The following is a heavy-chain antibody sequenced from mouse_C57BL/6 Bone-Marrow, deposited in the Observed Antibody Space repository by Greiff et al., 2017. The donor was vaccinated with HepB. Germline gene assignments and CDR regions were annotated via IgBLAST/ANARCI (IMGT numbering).Heavy chain of an antibody. V-gene: IGHV1-15*01. CDR3: TRMGDWVIYAMDY. CDR1: GYTFTDYE. CDR2: IDPETGGT. D-gene: IGHD4-1*01. Sequence: QVQLKQSGAELVRPGASVTLSCKASGYTFTDYEMHWVKQTPVHGLEWIGAIDPETGGTAYNQKFKGKAILTADKSSSTAYMELRSLTSEDSAVYYCTRMGDWVIYAMDYWGQGTSVTVSS. J-gene: IGHJ4*01.